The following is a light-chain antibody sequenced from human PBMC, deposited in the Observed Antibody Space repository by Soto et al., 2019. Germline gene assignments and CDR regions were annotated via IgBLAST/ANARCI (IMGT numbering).Light chain of an antibody. J-gene: IGKJ2*01. CDR1: QSVSSY. CDR3: QQRSKWPVYT. Sequence: EIVLTQSPATLSLSPGERATLSCRASQSVSSYLAWYQQSPGQAPRLLIYDASNRATGIPARFSGSGSGTDFTLTISSLEPEDFAVYYCQQRSKWPVYTFGQGTKLEIK. V-gene: IGKV3-11*01. CDR2: DAS.